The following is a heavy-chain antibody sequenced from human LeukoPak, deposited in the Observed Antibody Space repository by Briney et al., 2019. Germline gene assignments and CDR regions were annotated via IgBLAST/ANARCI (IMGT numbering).Heavy chain of an antibody. CDR3: ARTHFYVWGSYRYGRYFDY. V-gene: IGHV1-2*02. J-gene: IGHJ4*02. D-gene: IGHD3-16*02. Sequence: GASVKVSCKASGYTFTGYYMHWVRQAPGQGLEWMGWISPNSGGTNYAQKFQGRVTMTRDTSISTAYMELSRLRSDDTAVYYCARTHFYVWGSYRYGRYFDYWGQGTLVTVSS. CDR1: GYTFTGYY. CDR2: ISPNSGGT.